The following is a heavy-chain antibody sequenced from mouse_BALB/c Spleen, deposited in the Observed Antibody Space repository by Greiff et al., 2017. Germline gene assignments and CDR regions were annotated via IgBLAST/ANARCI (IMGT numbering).Heavy chain of an antibody. V-gene: IGHV1S29*02. D-gene: IGHD2-14*01. Sequence: EVQLQQSGPELVKPGASVKISCKASGYTFTDYNMHWVKQSHGKSLEWIGYIYPYNGGTGYNQKFKSKATLTVDNSSSTAYMELRSLTSEDSAVYYCARYDRYGPYAMDYWGQGTSVTVSS. J-gene: IGHJ4*01. CDR1: GYTFTDYN. CDR3: ARYDRYGPYAMDY. CDR2: IYPYNGGT.